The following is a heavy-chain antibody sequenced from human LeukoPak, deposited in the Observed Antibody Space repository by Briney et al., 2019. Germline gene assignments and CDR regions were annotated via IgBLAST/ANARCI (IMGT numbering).Heavy chain of an antibody. CDR1: GYTFTNYY. Sequence: GASVKVSCKASGYTFTNYYMHWVRQAPGQGLEWMGIINPSGGGTSYAQKFQGRVTMTRDMSTSTVYMELSSLRSEDTAVYYCARGPEMGVAPYYYYYMDVWGKGTTVTVSS. D-gene: IGHD3-16*01. V-gene: IGHV1-46*01. J-gene: IGHJ6*03. CDR3: ARGPEMGVAPYYYYYMDV. CDR2: INPSGGGT.